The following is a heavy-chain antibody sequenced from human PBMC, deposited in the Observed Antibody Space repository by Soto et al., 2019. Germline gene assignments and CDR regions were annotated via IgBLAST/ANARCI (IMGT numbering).Heavy chain of an antibody. V-gene: IGHV3-7*01. CDR3: ATLRYFDSLLPGFDY. D-gene: IGHD3-9*01. J-gene: IGHJ4*01. CDR2: IKQDGSEK. CDR1: GFTFSSFW. Sequence: GGSLRLSCAASGFTFSSFWMAWVRQAPGKGLEWVANIKQDGSEKYYVDSVKGRFTISGDNAENSLFLQMNSLTAEDTAVYYCATLRYFDSLLPGFDYWGHGTLVTVSS.